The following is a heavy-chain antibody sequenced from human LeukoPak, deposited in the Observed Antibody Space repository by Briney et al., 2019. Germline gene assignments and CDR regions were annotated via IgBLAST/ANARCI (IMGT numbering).Heavy chain of an antibody. V-gene: IGHV4-4*07. J-gene: IGHJ4*02. D-gene: IGHD4-17*01. CDR3: ARHEGGTVTTPFDY. Sequence: PSETLSLTCTVSGGSISSYYWSWIRQPAGKGLEWIGRIYTSGSTNYNPSLKSRVTISVDTSKNQFSLKLSSVTAADTAVYYCARHEGGTVTTPFDYWGQGTLVTVSS. CDR1: GGSISSYY. CDR2: IYTSGST.